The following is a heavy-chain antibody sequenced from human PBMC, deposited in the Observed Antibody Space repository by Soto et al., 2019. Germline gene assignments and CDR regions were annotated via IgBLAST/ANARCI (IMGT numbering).Heavy chain of an antibody. CDR1: GYSFYHSD. J-gene: IGHJ4*02. Sequence: QVQLAQSGPEVKKPGASVRVSCKASGYSFYHSDINWVRQAPGQGLEWMGRITPFSGHTTYAQTVQGRVTMTTDTSTSTAYMELRSLTSDDTAVYYCARVGSYYESPGYNKGLGHWGQGTLVTVSS. D-gene: IGHD3-22*01. CDR2: ITPFSGHT. CDR3: ARVGSYYESPGYNKGLGH. V-gene: IGHV1-18*01.